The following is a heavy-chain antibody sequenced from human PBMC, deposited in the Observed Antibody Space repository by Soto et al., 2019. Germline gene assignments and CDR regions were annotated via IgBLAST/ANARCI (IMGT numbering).Heavy chain of an antibody. CDR3: ARDPVNWNYRNYYGMDV. CDR1: GFTFSSYG. D-gene: IGHD1-7*01. V-gene: IGHV3-33*01. CDR2: IWYDGSNK. J-gene: IGHJ6*02. Sequence: PGGSLRLSCAASGFTFSSYGMHWVRQAPGKGLEWVAVIWYDGSNKYYADSVKGRFTISRDNSKNTLYLQMNSLRAEDTAVYYCARDPVNWNYRNYYGMDVWGQGTTVTVSS.